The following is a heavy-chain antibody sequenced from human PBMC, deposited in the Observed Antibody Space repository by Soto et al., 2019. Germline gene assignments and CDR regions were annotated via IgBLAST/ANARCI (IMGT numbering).Heavy chain of an antibody. CDR3: SSSRRYSTEV. Sequence: QLQLQESGPGLVKPSETLSLSCTVSGGSITSSFYWGWIRQPPGKGLEWIGSIYGTGNTYYNPSLKGRVTISADTSKSQFSLNLLSVPAAATAVYHCSSSRRYSTEVWGPGATVTVSS. D-gene: IGHD6-13*01. J-gene: IGHJ6*02. CDR2: IYGTGNT. CDR1: GGSITSSFY. V-gene: IGHV4-39*01.